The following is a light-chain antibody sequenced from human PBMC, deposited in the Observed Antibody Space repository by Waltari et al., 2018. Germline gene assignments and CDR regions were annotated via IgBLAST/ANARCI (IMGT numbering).Light chain of an antibody. CDR3: QSYDSSNHVV. Sequence: NFMLTQPHSVSESPGKTVTISCTRSSGSIASNYVQWYHQRPGSAPAAGIYDENQRPSGGPDRFSGSIDSSSNSASLTISGLKTEDEADYYCQSYDSSNHVVFGGGTKLTVL. CDR2: DEN. J-gene: IGLJ2*01. CDR1: SGSIASNY. V-gene: IGLV6-57*03.